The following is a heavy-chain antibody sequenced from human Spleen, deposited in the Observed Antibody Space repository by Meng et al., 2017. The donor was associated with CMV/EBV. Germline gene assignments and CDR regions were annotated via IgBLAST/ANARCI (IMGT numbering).Heavy chain of an antibody. J-gene: IGHJ4*02. CDR3: ARVSGDYFSNPPDY. CDR2: TSYDGSSK. CDR1: GLTCNDYA. D-gene: IGHD2/OR15-2a*01. V-gene: IGHV3-30*04. Sequence: ASGLTCNDYAMSRVRQAPGKGLEWVAVTSYDGSSKYYADSVRGRFTISKDTSKDILFLQMNTLRAEDTAVYYCARVSGDYFSNPPDYWGQGTLVTVSS.